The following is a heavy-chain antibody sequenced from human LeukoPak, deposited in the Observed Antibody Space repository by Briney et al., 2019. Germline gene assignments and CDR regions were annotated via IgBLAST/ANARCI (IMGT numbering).Heavy chain of an antibody. J-gene: IGHJ6*02. Sequence: GSLRLFCAASGFTFSSYAMSWVRQAPGKGLEWVSAISGSGGGTYYADSVKGRFTISRDNSKNTLYLQMNSLRAEDTAVYYCAKDPLYSSSWYGYYGMDVWGQGTTVTVSS. D-gene: IGHD6-13*01. CDR3: AKDPLYSSSWYGYYGMDV. CDR1: GFTFSSYA. V-gene: IGHV3-23*01. CDR2: ISGSGGGT.